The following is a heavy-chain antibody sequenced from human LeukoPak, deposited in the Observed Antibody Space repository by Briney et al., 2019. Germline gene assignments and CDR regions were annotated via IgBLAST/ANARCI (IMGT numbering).Heavy chain of an antibody. CDR2: MNPNSGNT. CDR3: ARSGPVLRYFDRLSTRENWFDP. Sequence: GASVKVSCKASGYTFTSYDINWVRQATGQGLEWMGWMNPNSGNTGYAQKFQGRVTITRNTSISTAYMELSSLRSEDTAVYYCARSGPVLRYFDRLSTRENWFDPWGQGTLVTVSS. J-gene: IGHJ5*02. D-gene: IGHD3-9*01. V-gene: IGHV1-8*03. CDR1: GYTFTSYD.